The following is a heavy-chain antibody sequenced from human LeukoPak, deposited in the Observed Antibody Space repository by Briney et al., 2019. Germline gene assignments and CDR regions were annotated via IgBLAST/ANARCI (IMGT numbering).Heavy chain of an antibody. J-gene: IGHJ4*02. CDR1: GFTFSNYA. V-gene: IGHV3-30-3*01. D-gene: IGHD2-2*01. CDR2: LSNDGSNK. CDR3: AREMYHYEDH. Sequence: GGSLRLSCAASGFTFSNYAMHWVRQAPGKGLEWVAVLSNDGSNKYYADSVKGRFTISRDNSKNTLYLQMNSLRAEDTAVYYCAREMYHYEDHWGQGTLVTVSS.